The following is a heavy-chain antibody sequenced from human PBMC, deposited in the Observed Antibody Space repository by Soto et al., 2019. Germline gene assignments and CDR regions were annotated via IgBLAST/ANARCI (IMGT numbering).Heavy chain of an antibody. CDR2: IYYSGST. Sequence: SETLSLTCTVSGGSIRDDTYYWGWIRQPPGKGLEWIGYIYYSGSTTCNPSLKSRVTISVDTSKNQFSLKLSSVTAADTAVYYCARDGGDYDTSGYYWFDYWGEGTLVTVSS. CDR3: ARDGGDYDTSGYYWFDY. V-gene: IGHV4-61*01. D-gene: IGHD3-22*01. J-gene: IGHJ4*02. CDR1: GGSIRDDTYY.